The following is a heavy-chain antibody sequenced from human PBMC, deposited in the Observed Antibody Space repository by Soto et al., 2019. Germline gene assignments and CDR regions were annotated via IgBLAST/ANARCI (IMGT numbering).Heavy chain of an antibody. V-gene: IGHV1-69*13. CDR1: GGTFSSYA. D-gene: IGHD5-12*01. CDR3: ARGVLRGRGMATIFEAQELFDI. J-gene: IGHJ3*02. CDR2: IIPIFGTA. Sequence: SVKVSCKASGGTFSSYAISWVRQAPGQGLEWMGGIIPIFGTANYAQKFQGRVTITADESTSTAYMELSSLRSEDTAVYYCARGVLRGRGMATIFEAQELFDIWGQGTMVTVSS.